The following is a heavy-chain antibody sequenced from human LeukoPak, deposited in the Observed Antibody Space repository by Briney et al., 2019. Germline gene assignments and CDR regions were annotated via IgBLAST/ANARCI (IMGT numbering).Heavy chain of an antibody. Sequence: SGSLTLSCAASEITFSAYYWNWIRQSPGKGLEWIAEINYGGSTKYTASLEGRGTILIDTAKNQLSLQLNYVTAADPAVYYCARGFQPCRGSRGSNALDLGAQGTMVTVSS. V-gene: IGHV4-34*01. CDR3: ARGFQPCRGSRGSNALDL. CDR2: INYGGST. J-gene: IGHJ3*01. D-gene: IGHD3-10*01. CDR1: EITFSAYY.